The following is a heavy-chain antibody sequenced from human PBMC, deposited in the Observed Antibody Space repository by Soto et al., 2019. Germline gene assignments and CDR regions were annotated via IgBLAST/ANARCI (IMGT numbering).Heavy chain of an antibody. V-gene: IGHV1-8*01. J-gene: IGHJ4*02. CDR2: MNPNSGNT. CDR1: GYTFTSYD. Sequence: ASVKVSCKASGYTFTSYDINWVRQATGQGLEWMGWMNPNSGNTGYAQKFQGRVTMTRNTSISTAYMEVSSLRSEDTAVYYCAAGFYDSGGYSLDYWGQGSLVTVSS. CDR3: AAGFYDSGGYSLDY. D-gene: IGHD3-22*01.